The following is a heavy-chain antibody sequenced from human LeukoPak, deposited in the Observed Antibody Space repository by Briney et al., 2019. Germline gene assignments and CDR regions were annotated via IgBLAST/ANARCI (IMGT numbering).Heavy chain of an antibody. Sequence: GGSLRLSCAASGFTFTNYAMTWVRQAPGKRLEWVSSISASGVMTYYAGSVKGRFTVSRDTSKNSLYLQMSSLTAADTAVYYCAKDRSIGTYYTFDHWGQGTLVTVSS. CDR1: GFTFTNYA. D-gene: IGHD1-26*01. J-gene: IGHJ4*02. V-gene: IGHV3-23*01. CDR2: ISASGVMT. CDR3: AKDRSIGTYYTFDH.